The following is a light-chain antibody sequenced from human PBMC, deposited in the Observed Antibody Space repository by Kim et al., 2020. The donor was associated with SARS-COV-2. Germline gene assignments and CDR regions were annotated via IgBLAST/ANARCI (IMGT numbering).Light chain of an antibody. J-gene: IGKJ4*02. Sequence: EIVMTQSPGTLSVSPGERATLSCRASQSVSSDFVWYQQKPGQAPRLLIYGASTRATGISDRFSGSGSGTEFTLTISSLQSEDFAVYYCHQYNFSPGTFGGGTKVDIK. V-gene: IGKV3-15*01. CDR3: HQYNFSPGT. CDR1: QSVSSD. CDR2: GAS.